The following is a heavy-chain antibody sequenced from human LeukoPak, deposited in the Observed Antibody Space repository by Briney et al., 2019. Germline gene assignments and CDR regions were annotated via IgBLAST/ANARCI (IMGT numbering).Heavy chain of an antibody. D-gene: IGHD6-13*01. J-gene: IGHJ4*02. CDR1: GFTFSYYG. V-gene: IGHV3-30*02. CDR3: ARDLTYNSWYYFDS. Sequence: PGGSLRLSCAASGFTFSYYGMHWVRQAPGKGLEWVTFIGYDGTDKYYADSVKGRFTISRDNSKNTLSLHMNGLRAEDTAVYYCARDLTYNSWYYFDSWGQGTLVTVSS. CDR2: IGYDGTDK.